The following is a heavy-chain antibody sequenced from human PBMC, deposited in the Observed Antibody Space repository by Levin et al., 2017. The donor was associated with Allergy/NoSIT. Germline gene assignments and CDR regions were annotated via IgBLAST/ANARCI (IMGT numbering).Heavy chain of an antibody. CDR1: GGSINSGSYC. D-gene: IGHD4-17*01. J-gene: IGHJ4*02. CDR3: ARVGTYGDYPNY. V-gene: IGHV4-39*01. CDR2: IYYSGNT. Sequence: SETLSLTCTVSGGSINSGSYCWGWLRQTLGKGLEWIATIYYSGNTYYNPSLKGRVAISIDTPESQFYLKLTSVTAADTAVYFCARVGTYGDYPNYWGQGILVTVSS.